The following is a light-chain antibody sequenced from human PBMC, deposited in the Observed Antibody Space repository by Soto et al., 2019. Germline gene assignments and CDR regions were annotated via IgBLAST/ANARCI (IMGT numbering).Light chain of an antibody. Sequence: EIVLTQSPGTLSLSPGERATLSCRASQSVSSSYLAWYQQKPGQAPRLLIYGASSRATGIPDRFSGSGSGTDFTLTISRLEPEDFAVYYCQQYGSSTAIHTFGPGTKVDIK. J-gene: IGKJ3*01. CDR1: QSVSSSY. V-gene: IGKV3-20*01. CDR3: QQYGSSTAIHT. CDR2: GAS.